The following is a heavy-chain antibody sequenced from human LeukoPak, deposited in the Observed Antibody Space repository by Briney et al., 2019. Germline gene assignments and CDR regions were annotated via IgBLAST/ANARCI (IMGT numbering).Heavy chain of an antibody. J-gene: IGHJ4*02. D-gene: IGHD6-6*01. V-gene: IGHV4-39*01. CDR3: ARFESSIASGVDY. CDR1: GGSLSSSSYY. CDR2: IYYSGST. Sequence: PSETPSLTCTVSGGSLSSSSYYWGWIRQPPGKGLEWIGSIYYSGSTYYNPSLKSRVTISVDTSKNQFSLKLSSVTAADTAVYYCARFESSIASGVDYWGQGTLVTVSS.